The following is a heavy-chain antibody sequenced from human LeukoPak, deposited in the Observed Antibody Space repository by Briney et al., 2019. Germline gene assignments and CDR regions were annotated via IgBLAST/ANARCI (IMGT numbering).Heavy chain of an antibody. D-gene: IGHD3-3*02. J-gene: IGHJ3*02. V-gene: IGHV3-33*01. CDR3: ARDRSIEDAFDI. CDR1: GFTSSSYG. CDR2: IWYDGSNK. Sequence: PGGSLRLSCAASGFTSSSYGMHWVRQAPGKGLEWVAVIWYDGSNKYYADSVKGRFTISRDNSKNTLYPQMNSLRAEDTAVYYCARDRSIEDAFDIWGQGTMVTVSS.